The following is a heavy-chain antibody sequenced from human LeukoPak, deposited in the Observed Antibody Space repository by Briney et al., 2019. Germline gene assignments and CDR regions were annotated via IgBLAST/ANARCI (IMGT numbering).Heavy chain of an antibody. V-gene: IGHV4-39*07. J-gene: IGHJ4*02. Sequence: PSETLSLTCTVSGGSISSSPYYWGWIRQPPGKGLEWIGSIYYSGTTHYNPSLESRVTISVDTSKNQFSLKLASVTAGDTAIYYCARGRGSGSYYVPLYFDYWGQGTLVTVSS. D-gene: IGHD3-10*01. CDR3: ARGRGSGSYYVPLYFDY. CDR2: IYYSGTT. CDR1: GGSISSSPYY.